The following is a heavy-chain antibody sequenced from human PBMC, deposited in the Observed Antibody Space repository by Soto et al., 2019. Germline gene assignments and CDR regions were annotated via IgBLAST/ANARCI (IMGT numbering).Heavy chain of an antibody. J-gene: IGHJ6*02. V-gene: IGHV5-51*01. CDR2: IYPGDSDT. Sequence: GESLKISCKGSGYTFTNYWIGWVRQMPGKGLEWMGIIYPGDSDTKYNPSFQGQVTISADKSITTTYLRWTSLKPSDTAIYYCAASIFYYGMDVWGQRTTVTVSS. CDR1: GYTFTNYW. CDR3: AASIFYYGMDV.